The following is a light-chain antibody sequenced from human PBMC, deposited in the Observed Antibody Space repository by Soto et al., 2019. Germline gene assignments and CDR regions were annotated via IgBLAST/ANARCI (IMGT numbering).Light chain of an antibody. CDR2: AAS. Sequence: DIQLTQSPSFLSASVADRVTITCRASQGINIFLAWFQQKPGKAPNLLISAASTLQSGVPSRFSGSGSETEFTLTITSLQPEDSATYYCQQRNSYPRTFGQGTKVEIK. CDR1: QGINIF. J-gene: IGKJ2*01. CDR3: QQRNSYPRT. V-gene: IGKV1-9*01.